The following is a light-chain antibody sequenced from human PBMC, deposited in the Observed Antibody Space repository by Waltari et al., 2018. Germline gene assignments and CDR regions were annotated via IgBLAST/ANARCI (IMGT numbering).Light chain of an antibody. CDR1: SSVVGGYNY. Sequence: QSALTQPRSVSGSPGQSVTIPCPGTSSVVGGYNYVSWYQQHPGNVPKLIIYDVNKRPSGVPDRFSGSKSGNTASLTVSGLQAEDEADYYCCSYAGSYTVFGGGTKLTVL. CDR2: DVN. CDR3: CSYAGSYTV. J-gene: IGLJ2*01. V-gene: IGLV2-11*01.